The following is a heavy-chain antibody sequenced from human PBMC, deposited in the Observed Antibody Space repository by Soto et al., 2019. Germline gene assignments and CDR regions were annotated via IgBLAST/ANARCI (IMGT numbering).Heavy chain of an antibody. V-gene: IGHV3-21*01. CDR3: ARVDLGATDY. CDR2: ISGSSTYI. CDR1: GFTLSFSSYS. Sequence: EVQLVESGGGLVRPGGSLRLSCAASGFTLSFSSYSMNWVRQAPGKGLEWVSSISGSSTYIYYADSVKGRFTISRDNAKNSLHLQMNSLRAEDTAVYYCARVDLGATDYWGQGTLVTVSS. J-gene: IGHJ4*02. D-gene: IGHD1-26*01.